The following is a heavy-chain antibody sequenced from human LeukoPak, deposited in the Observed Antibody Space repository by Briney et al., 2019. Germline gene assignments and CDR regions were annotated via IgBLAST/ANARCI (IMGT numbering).Heavy chain of an antibody. CDR1: GFTFSSYS. J-gene: IGHJ4*02. D-gene: IGHD5-18*01. CDR2: ISSSSYI. CDR3: ARDSAMVPDY. Sequence: RGSLGLSCAASGFTFSSYSMNWVRQAPGKGLEWVSSISSSSYIYYADSVKGRFTISRDNAKNSLYLQMNSLRAEDTAVYYCARDSAMVPDYWGQGTLVTVSS. V-gene: IGHV3-21*01.